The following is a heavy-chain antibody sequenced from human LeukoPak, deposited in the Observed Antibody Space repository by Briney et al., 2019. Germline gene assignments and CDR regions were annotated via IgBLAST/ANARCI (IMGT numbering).Heavy chain of an antibody. D-gene: IGHD6-13*01. CDR3: AKAVSGYLPAY. Sequence: GGSLRLSCAASGFTFSSYAMSWVRQAPGKGLEWPSAIRGSGDNTYYADSVKGRFTISRDNSKNTLYLQMNSLRAEDTAVYYCAKAVSGYLPAYWGQGTLVTVSS. CDR1: GFTFSSYA. V-gene: IGHV3-23*01. CDR2: IRGSGDNT. J-gene: IGHJ4*02.